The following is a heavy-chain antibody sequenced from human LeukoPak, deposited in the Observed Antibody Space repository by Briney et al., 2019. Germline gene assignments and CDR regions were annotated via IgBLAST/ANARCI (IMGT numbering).Heavy chain of an antibody. D-gene: IGHD6-13*01. J-gene: IGHJ4*02. V-gene: IGHV1-24*01. CDR2: FDSEDGET. CDR3: ATAFTAAAGTFDY. CDR1: GYTLTELS. Sequence: ASVTVSCKFSGYTLTELSMHWVRQAPGKGREWMGGFDSEDGETIYAQKFQGRVTMTEDTSTVTAYMELSSLRSEDTAVYYCATAFTAAAGTFDYWGQGTLVTVSS.